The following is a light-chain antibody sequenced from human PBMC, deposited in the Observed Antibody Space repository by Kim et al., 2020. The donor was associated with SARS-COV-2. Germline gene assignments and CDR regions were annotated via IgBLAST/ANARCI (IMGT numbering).Light chain of an antibody. Sequence: ASVGDRVAVTGRASQSISSWLAWYQQKPGKAPKLLIYDASSLESGVPSRFSGSGSGTEFTLPISSLQPDDFATYYCQQYDSYSRTFGQGTKVDIK. CDR3: QQYDSYSRT. J-gene: IGKJ1*01. CDR1: QSISSW. CDR2: DAS. V-gene: IGKV1-5*01.